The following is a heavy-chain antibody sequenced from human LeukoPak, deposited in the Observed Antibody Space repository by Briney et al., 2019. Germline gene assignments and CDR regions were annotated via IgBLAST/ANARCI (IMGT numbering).Heavy chain of an antibody. CDR1: GYSFTNYW. J-gene: IGHJ3*02. V-gene: IGHV5-51*01. CDR2: IYPGDSVT. Sequence: GESLKISCKGSGYSFTNYWIGWVRQMPGKGLEWMGIIYPGDSVTRYSPSFQGQVTISADNSISTAYLQWSSLKASDTAIYYCAKGGSSWYDGFDIWGQGTVVTVSS. CDR3: AKGGSSWYDGFDI. D-gene: IGHD6-13*01.